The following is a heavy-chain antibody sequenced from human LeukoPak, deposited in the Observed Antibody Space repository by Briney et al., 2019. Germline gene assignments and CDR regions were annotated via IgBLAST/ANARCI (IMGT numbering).Heavy chain of an antibody. Sequence: QPGGSLRLSCAASGFTFSSYGTHWVRQAPGKGLEWVAVIWNDGTNKYYADSVKGRFTISRDNSKNTLYLQMNSLRAEDTAVYYCARDLYADYVWGSFDYWGQGTLVTVSS. CDR3: ARDLYADYVWGSFDY. V-gene: IGHV3-33*01. CDR1: GFTFSSYG. CDR2: IWNDGTNK. D-gene: IGHD3-16*01. J-gene: IGHJ4*02.